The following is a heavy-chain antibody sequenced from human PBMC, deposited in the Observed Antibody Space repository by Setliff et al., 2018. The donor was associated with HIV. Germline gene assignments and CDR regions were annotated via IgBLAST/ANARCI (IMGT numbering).Heavy chain of an antibody. CDR1: GGSISSHY. J-gene: IGHJ4*02. V-gene: IGHV4-59*11. Sequence: SETLSLTCTVSGGSISSHYWSWIRQPPGKGLEWIGYIYYSGSTNSNPSLKSRVTISVDTSKNQFSLKLSSVTAADTAVYYCTRPRVPYDFWSGPEVWGQGTLVTVSS. D-gene: IGHD3-3*01. CDR3: TRPRVPYDFWSGPEV. CDR2: IYYSGST.